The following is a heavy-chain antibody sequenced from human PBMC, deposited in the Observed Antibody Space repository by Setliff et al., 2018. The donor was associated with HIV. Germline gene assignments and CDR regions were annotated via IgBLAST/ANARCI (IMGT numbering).Heavy chain of an antibody. J-gene: IGHJ6*03. CDR3: ARARGNYYGSGKEYYYYYYMDV. Sequence: GASVKVSCKASGGTFSSYAISWVRQAPGQGLEWMGGIIPIFGTANYAQKFQGRVTITADESTSTAYMELSSLRSEDTAVYYCARARGNYYGSGKEYYYYYYMDVWGKGTTVTVSS. V-gene: IGHV1-69*13. CDR2: IIPIFGTA. D-gene: IGHD3-10*01. CDR1: GGTFSSYA.